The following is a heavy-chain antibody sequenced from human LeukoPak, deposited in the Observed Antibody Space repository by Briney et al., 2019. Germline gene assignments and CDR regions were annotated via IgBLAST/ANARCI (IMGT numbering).Heavy chain of an antibody. Sequence: SETLSLTCAVYGGSFSGYYWNWIRQPPGEGLEWIGEINHSGSTNYNLSLKSRVTISVDTSKSQFSLDLTSVTAADTAAYYCARADRGWQYYFDYWGQGNLVTVSS. CDR1: GGSFSGYY. CDR3: ARADRGWQYYFDY. D-gene: IGHD6-19*01. CDR2: INHSGST. V-gene: IGHV4-34*01. J-gene: IGHJ4*02.